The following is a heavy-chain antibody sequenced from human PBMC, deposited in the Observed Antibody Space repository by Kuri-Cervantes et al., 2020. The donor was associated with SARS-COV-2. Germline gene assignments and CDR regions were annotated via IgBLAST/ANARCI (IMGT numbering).Heavy chain of an antibody. CDR3: ATGSYYVAYDY. Sequence: SETLSLTCTVSGGSISSYYWSWIRQPPRKGLEWIGYLYYSGSTNYNPSLKSRVTISLDTSKNQFSLKLSSVTAADTAVYYCATGSYYVAYDYWGQGTLVTVSS. CDR1: GGSISSYY. D-gene: IGHD1-26*01. J-gene: IGHJ4*02. CDR2: LYYSGST. V-gene: IGHV4-59*01.